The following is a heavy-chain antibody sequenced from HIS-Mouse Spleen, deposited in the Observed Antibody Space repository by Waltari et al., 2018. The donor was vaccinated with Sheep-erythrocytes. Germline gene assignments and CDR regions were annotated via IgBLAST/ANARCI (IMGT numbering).Heavy chain of an antibody. D-gene: IGHD5-12*01. CDR3: ARAGYSGEYYFDY. V-gene: IGHV3-21*01. CDR1: GFTFSSYS. CDR2: ISSSSSYI. J-gene: IGHJ4*02. Sequence: AGFTFSSYSMNWVRQAPGKGLEWVSSISSSSSYIYYADSVKGRFTISGDNAKNSLYLQMNSLRAEDTAVYYCARAGYSGEYYFDYWGQGTLVTVSS.